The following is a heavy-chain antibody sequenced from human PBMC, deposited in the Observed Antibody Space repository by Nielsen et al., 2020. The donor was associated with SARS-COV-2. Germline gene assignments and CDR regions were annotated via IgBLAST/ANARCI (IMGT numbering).Heavy chain of an antibody. J-gene: IGHJ3*01. V-gene: IGHV3-30*18. D-gene: IGHD5-24*01. CDR3: AKDSDRWVQFVGDAFDL. CDR1: GFTFSPYG. CDR2: TSYDERNK. Sequence: GEFLKISCAASGFTFSPYGMHWVRQAPGKGLEWVAFTSYDERNKYYVDSVKGRFTISRDDSKNTLFLQMDGLRVEDTAMYYCAKDSDRWVQFVGDAFDLWGQGTMVTVSS.